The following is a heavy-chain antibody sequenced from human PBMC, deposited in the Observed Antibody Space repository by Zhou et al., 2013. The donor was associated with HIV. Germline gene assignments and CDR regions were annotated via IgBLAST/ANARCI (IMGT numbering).Heavy chain of an antibody. CDR2: INPNSGGT. J-gene: IGHJ3*02. CDR1: GYTFTGYY. V-gene: IGHV1-2*02. CDR3: ARPSTHADRYSGSYSGLFAFDI. Sequence: QVQLVQSGAEVKKPGASVKVSCKASGYTFTGYYMHWVRQAPGQGLEWMGWINPNSGGTNYAQKFQGRVTMTRDTSISTAYMELSRLRSDDTAVYYCARPSTHADRYSGSYSGLFAFDIWGQGTMVTVSS. D-gene: IGHD3-10*01.